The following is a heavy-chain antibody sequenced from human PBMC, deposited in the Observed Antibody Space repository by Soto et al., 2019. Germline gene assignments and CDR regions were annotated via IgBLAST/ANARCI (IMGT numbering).Heavy chain of an antibody. CDR1: GYTFTSYG. D-gene: IGHD2-2*01. J-gene: IGHJ4*02. CDR2: ISAYNGNT. CDR3: PRVLHFVIACYPSYFDS. Sequence: QVQLVQSGAEVKKPGASVKVSCKASGYTFTSYGISWVRQAPGQGREWMGWISAYNGNTNYAPKLQGRVTMTTDTSTSPAYLELRSLTSSPSAWYFCPRVLHFVIACYPSYFDSWGQGTLVTVSS. V-gene: IGHV1-18*01.